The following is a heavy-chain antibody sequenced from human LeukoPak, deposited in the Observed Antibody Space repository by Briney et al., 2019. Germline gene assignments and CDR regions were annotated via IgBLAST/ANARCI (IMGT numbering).Heavy chain of an antibody. Sequence: SETLSLTCAVYGGSFSGYYWSWIRQPPGKGLEWIGEINHSGSTNYNPSLRSRVTISVATSKNQFSLKLSSVTAADTAVYYCARGPNPDYYDSSGYPGDFDYWGQGTLVTVSS. CDR2: INHSGST. CDR3: ARGPNPDYYDSSGYPGDFDY. J-gene: IGHJ4*02. V-gene: IGHV4-34*01. CDR1: GGSFSGYY. D-gene: IGHD3-22*01.